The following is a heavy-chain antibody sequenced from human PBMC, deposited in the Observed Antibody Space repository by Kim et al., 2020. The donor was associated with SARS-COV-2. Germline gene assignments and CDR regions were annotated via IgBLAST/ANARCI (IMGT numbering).Heavy chain of an antibody. V-gene: IGHV4-31*03. CDR2: IYYSGST. D-gene: IGHD4-17*01. CDR3: ARTVTRGTWYFDY. Sequence: SETLSLTCTVSGGSISSGGYYWSWIRQHPGKSLEWIGYIYYSGSTYYNPSLKSRVTISVDTSKNQFSLKLSSVTAADTAVYYCARTVTRGTWYFDYWGQGTLVTVSS. CDR1: GGSISSGGYY. J-gene: IGHJ4*02.